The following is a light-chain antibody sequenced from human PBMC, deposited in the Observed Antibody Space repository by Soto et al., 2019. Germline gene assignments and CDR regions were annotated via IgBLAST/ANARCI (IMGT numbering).Light chain of an antibody. Sequence: VFTQSPGTLSLSPGERATLSCRASQSVSSTYLAWYQQKPGQAPRLLIYAASSRATGIPDRFSGSGSGTDFTLTISRLEPEDFAVYYCQQCGSSPLTFGGGTKVEIK. CDR1: QSVSSTY. CDR3: QQCGSSPLT. J-gene: IGKJ4*01. CDR2: AAS. V-gene: IGKV3-20*01.